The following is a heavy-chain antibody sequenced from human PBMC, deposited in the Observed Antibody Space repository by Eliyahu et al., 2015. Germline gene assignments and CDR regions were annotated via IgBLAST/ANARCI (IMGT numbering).Heavy chain of an antibody. CDR2: IYTSGST. CDR1: GGSIXSYY. V-gene: IGHV4-4*07. J-gene: IGHJ6*02. CDR3: ARAGVVVTAINYYGMDV. D-gene: IGHD2-21*02. Sequence: QVQLQESGPGLVKPSETLSLTCTVSGGSIXSYYWXWIRQPAGKGLXWIGRIYTSGSTNYNPSLKSRVTMSVDTSKNQFSLKLSSVTAADTAVYYCARAGVVVTAINYYGMDVWGQGTTVTVSS.